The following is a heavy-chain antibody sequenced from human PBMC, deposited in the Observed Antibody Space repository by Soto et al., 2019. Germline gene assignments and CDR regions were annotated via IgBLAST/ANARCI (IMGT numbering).Heavy chain of an antibody. CDR1: GFSFSSYA. V-gene: IGHV3-23*01. CDR2: ISGSGGQT. D-gene: IGHD3-10*01. Sequence: EVQLLESGGGLVQPGGSLRLSCAASGFSFSSYAMNWARQTPGKGLEWVAGISGSGGQTYYADSVKGRFTISRDGPKNMVYMEINSLRGDDTAVYYCAHLWFGAVDCWGQGTLVTVSS. J-gene: IGHJ4*02. CDR3: AHLWFGAVDC.